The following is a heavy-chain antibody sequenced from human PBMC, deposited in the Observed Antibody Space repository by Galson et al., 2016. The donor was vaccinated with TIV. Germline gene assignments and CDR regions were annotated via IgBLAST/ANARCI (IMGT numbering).Heavy chain of an antibody. D-gene: IGHD2-21*02. CDR3: TKDSSVSVVVTAKGFDY. CDR1: GFTFSSWH. J-gene: IGHJ4*02. CDR2: LRYDGSNK. Sequence: SLRLSCAASGFTFSSWHMDWVRQAPGKGLEWVAFLRYDGSNKYYGDSVKGRFTISRDNSKNTLYLQMNSLRAEDTAVYYCTKDSSVSVVVTAKGFDYWGQGTLVTVSS. V-gene: IGHV3-30*02.